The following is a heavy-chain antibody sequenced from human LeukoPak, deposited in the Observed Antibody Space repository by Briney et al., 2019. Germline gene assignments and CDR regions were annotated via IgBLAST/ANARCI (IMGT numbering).Heavy chain of an antibody. CDR2: IYHSGST. V-gene: IGHV4-38-2*01. Sequence: PSETLSLTCAVSGYSISSDNYWVWIRQPPGQGLEWTGGIYHSGSTYYNPSLKSRLTMSVDTSKNQFSLKLSSVTAADTAVYYCARAPRDSSSSNYMRRFDYWGQGTLVTVSS. J-gene: IGHJ4*02. CDR1: GYSISSDNY. D-gene: IGHD3-22*01. CDR3: ARAPRDSSSSNYMRRFDY.